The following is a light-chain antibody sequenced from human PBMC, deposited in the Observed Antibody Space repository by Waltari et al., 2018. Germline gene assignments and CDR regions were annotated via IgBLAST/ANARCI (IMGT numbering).Light chain of an antibody. CDR2: GAF. CDR3: NSYTTSSTQV. J-gene: IGLJ1*01. CDR1: SSDVGGYNY. V-gene: IGLV2-14*01. Sequence: QSALTQPASVSGSPGQSITISCTGTSSDVGGYNYVSWYQQHPGKAPKLMIYGAFNRPAGVSNRFSGSKSGNTASLTISGLQAEDEADYYCNSYTTSSTQVFGTGTKVTVL.